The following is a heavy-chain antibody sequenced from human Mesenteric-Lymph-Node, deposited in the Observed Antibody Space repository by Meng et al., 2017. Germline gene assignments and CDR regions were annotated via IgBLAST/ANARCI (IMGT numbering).Heavy chain of an antibody. Sequence: QVELQEAGPGLVKTSGTLSLTCDVSGGSIRNDQWWSRVRQAPGKGLEWIGEIYHSGRTNYNPSVKSRVSMSVDKSQNHFSLRLSSVTAADTAVYYCTTLYGDSISWGQGTLVTVSS. CDR2: IYHSGRT. CDR3: TTLYGDSIS. J-gene: IGHJ4*02. CDR1: GGSIRNDQW. V-gene: IGHV4-4*02. D-gene: IGHD4-17*01.